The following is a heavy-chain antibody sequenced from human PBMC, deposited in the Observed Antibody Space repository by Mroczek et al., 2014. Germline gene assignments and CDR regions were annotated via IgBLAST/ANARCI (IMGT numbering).Heavy chain of an antibody. CDR3: ARDLVSSSWYYFDY. J-gene: IGHJ4*02. V-gene: IGHV4-59*01. CDR2: IYYSGST. D-gene: IGHD6-13*01. CDR1: GGSISSYY. Sequence: QVQLQQSGPGLVKPSETLSLTCTVSGGSISSYYWSWIRQPPGKGLEWIGYIYYSGSTNYNPSLKSRVTISVDTSKNQFSLKLSSVTAADTAVYYCARDLVSSSWYYFDYWGQGTLVTVSS.